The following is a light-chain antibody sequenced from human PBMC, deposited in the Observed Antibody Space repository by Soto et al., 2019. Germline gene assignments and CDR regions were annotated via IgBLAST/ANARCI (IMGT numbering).Light chain of an antibody. CDR3: QQYNNWPMYT. Sequence: EIVMTQSPATLSVSPGEGATLSCRASQSVSSNLAWYQQKPGQAPRLLIYGASTRATGIPARFSGSGSGTDFTLTVSSLQSEDFAVYYCQQYNNWPMYTFGQGTKLEIK. CDR1: QSVSSN. V-gene: IGKV3-15*01. J-gene: IGKJ2*01. CDR2: GAS.